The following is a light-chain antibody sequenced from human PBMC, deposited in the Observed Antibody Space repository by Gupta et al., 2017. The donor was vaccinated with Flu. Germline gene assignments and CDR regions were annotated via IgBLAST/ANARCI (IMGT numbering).Light chain of an antibody. CDR1: SSKIEKKY. V-gene: IGLV1-51*02. Sequence: VTISCSGGSSKIEKKYVSWYQHLPGPAPNLLIYENDKRPSGIPARFSGAKSGTSATLGITGLQTGDEADYYCGTWDDSLYTMLFGGGTKLTVL. J-gene: IGLJ3*02. CDR3: GTWDDSLYTML. CDR2: END.